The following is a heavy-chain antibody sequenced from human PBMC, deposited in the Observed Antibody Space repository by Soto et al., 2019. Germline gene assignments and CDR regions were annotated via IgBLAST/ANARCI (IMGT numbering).Heavy chain of an antibody. J-gene: IGHJ3*02. CDR1: GYSFTSYG. V-gene: IGHV1-18*01. Sequence: GAAVKVSCKASGYSFTSYGISWVRQAPGQGLERMGWISAYNGNTNYAQKLQGRVTMTTDTSTSTAYMELRSLRSDVSAVYYFAFVILYNRNYPDSFHISGQATILTV. CDR3: AFVILYNRNYPDSFHI. CDR2: ISAYNGNT. D-gene: IGHD1-7*01.